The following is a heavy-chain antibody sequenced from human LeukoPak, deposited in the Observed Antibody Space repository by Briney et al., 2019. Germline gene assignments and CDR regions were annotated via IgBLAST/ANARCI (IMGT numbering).Heavy chain of an antibody. Sequence: KPSGTLSLTCTVSGGSISSYYWSWIRQPAGKGLEWIGRIYTSGSTNYNPSLKSRVTMSVDTSKNQFSLKLSSVTAADTAVYYCARDLPVVGATKAFDIWGQGTMVTVSS. CDR1: GGSISSYY. CDR3: ARDLPVVGATKAFDI. V-gene: IGHV4-4*07. J-gene: IGHJ3*02. D-gene: IGHD1-26*01. CDR2: IYTSGST.